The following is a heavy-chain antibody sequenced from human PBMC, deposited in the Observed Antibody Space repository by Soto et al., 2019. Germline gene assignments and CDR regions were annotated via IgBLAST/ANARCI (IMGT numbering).Heavy chain of an antibody. V-gene: IGHV4-30-4*01. CDR1: GGSINNNGYF. D-gene: IGHD1-26*01. CDR2: IYNSGST. Sequence: QVQLQESGPGVVEPSQTLSLTCTVSGGSINNNGYFWSWIRQPPGSGLEWIGHIYNSGSTYSNPPLKSRLTISVDTSKNQFSLQLSSVTAADTAVYYCARGPSGDKVDYWGQGTLVTVSS. CDR3: ARGPSGDKVDY. J-gene: IGHJ4*02.